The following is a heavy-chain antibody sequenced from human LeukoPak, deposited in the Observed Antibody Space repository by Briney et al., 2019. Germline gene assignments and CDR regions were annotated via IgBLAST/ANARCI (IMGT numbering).Heavy chain of an antibody. CDR2: IIASGGST. V-gene: IGHV3-23*01. J-gene: IGHJ6*03. D-gene: IGHD2-2*01. CDR3: AKGGSASSYYYMDV. Sequence: GGSLRLSCAASGFTFSSYALSWVRQAPGKGLEWVSSIIASGGSTFYADSVKGRFAISRDNSKNTLYLHMNSLRAEDTAVYYCAKGGSASSYYYMDVWGKGTTVTVSS. CDR1: GFTFSSYA.